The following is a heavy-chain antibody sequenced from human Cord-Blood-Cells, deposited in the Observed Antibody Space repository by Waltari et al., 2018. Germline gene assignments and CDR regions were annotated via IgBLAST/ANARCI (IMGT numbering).Heavy chain of an antibody. CDR3: ATGRGAFDI. D-gene: IGHD3-10*01. CDR2: INPNRGGN. V-gene: IGHV1-2*04. J-gene: IGHJ3*02. CDR1: GYTFTGYY. Sequence: QVQLVQSGAEVKKPGASVKVSCTASGYTFTGYYMHWVRPAPGQGLEWMGWINPNRGGNNYAQKFQGWVTMTRDTSISTAYMELSRLRSDDTAVYYCATGRGAFDIWGQGTMVTVSS.